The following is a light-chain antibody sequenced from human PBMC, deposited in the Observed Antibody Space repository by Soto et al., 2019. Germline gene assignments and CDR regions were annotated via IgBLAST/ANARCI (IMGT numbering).Light chain of an antibody. J-gene: IGKJ1*01. CDR3: QQYNNWSPGT. CDR2: DAS. Sequence: EIVMTQSPATLSVSPGERATLSCRASQSVISNLSWYQQKPGEAARLLIYDASTRTTGIPARFSGSGSGTQVTIIISSLQAEDFSVYYCQQYNNWSPGTFGQGTKVEIK. V-gene: IGKV3-15*01. CDR1: QSVISN.